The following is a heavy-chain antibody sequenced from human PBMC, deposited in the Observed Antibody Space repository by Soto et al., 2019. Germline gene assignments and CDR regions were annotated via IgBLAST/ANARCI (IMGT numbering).Heavy chain of an antibody. CDR3: ARANDYIWGSYPWSLDY. CDR2: ISSSSSYI. V-gene: IGHV3-21*01. J-gene: IGHJ4*02. Sequence: EVQLVESGGGLVKPGGSLRLSCAASGFTFSSYSMNWVRQAPGKGLEWVSSISSSSSYIYYADSVKGRFTTSRDNAKNSLYLQMNSLRAEDTAVYYCARANDYIWGSYPWSLDYWGQGTLVTVSS. D-gene: IGHD3-16*01. CDR1: GFTFSSYS.